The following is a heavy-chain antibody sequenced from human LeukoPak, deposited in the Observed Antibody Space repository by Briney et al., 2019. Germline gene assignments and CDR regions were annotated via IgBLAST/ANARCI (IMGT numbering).Heavy chain of an antibody. Sequence: GGSLRLSCAASGLSLTTHGMHWVRQAPGKGLEWVAVIWYDGRNKYYADSVKGRFTISRDNAKNSLYLQMNSLSAEDTAVYYCLTTTMTTEVDYWGQGTLVTVSS. CDR1: GLSLTTHG. V-gene: IGHV3-33*03. J-gene: IGHJ4*02. CDR3: LTTTMTTEVDY. D-gene: IGHD4-11*01. CDR2: IWYDGRNK.